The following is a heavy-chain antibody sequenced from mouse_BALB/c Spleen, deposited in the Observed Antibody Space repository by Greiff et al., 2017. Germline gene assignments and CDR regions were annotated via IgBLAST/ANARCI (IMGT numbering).Heavy chain of an antibody. CDR1: GDSITSGY. J-gene: IGHJ3*01. CDR2: ISYSGST. Sequence: EVQLVESGPSLVKPSQTLSLTCSVTGDSITSGYWNWIRKFPGNKLEYMGYISYSGSTYYNPSLKSRISITRDTSKNQYYLQLNSVTTEDTATYYCAREGVNSLLRLQFAYWGQGTLVTVSA. D-gene: IGHD1-2*01. CDR3: AREGVNSLLRLQFAY. V-gene: IGHV3-8*02.